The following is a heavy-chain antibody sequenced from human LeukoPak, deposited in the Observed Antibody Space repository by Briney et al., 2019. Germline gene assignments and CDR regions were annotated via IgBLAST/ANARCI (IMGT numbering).Heavy chain of an antibody. CDR3: ARQISDYYYYYIDV. CDR1: GGSISGSHYY. J-gene: IGHJ6*03. CDR2: IYYSGTT. Sequence: SETLSLTYTVSGGSISGSHYYWGWIRQTPGKGLEWIGTIYYSGTTYHNPSLESRATISEDTSKNQFSLTLRSVTAADTAVYYCARQISDYYYYYIDVWGKGTTVTVSS. V-gene: IGHV4-39*01. D-gene: IGHD3-10*01.